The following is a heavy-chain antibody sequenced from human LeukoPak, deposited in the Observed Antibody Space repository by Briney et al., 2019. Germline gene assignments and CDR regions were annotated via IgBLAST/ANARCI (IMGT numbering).Heavy chain of an antibody. CDR1: GGFISSGDYY. CDR2: IYYSGST. Sequence: SETLSLTCTFSGGFISSGDYYWSWIRKPPGKGLEWIGYIYYSGSTYYNPSLKSRVTISVDTSKNQFSLKLSSVTAADTAVYYCASALGSGYYLYWGQGTLVTVSS. D-gene: IGHD3-22*01. J-gene: IGHJ4*02. V-gene: IGHV4-30-4*01. CDR3: ASALGSGYYLY.